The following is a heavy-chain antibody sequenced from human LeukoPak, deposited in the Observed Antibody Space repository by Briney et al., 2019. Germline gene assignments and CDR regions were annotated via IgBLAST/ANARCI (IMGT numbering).Heavy chain of an antibody. V-gene: IGHV4-59*08. Sequence: SETLSLTCTVSGGSISSYYWSWIRQPPGKGLEWIGEINHSGSTNYNPSLKSRVTISVDTSKNQFSLKLSSVTAADTAVYYCARQGDGYNTFDYWGQGTLVTVSS. CDR3: ARQGDGYNTFDY. CDR1: GGSISSYY. CDR2: INHSGST. J-gene: IGHJ4*02. D-gene: IGHD5-24*01.